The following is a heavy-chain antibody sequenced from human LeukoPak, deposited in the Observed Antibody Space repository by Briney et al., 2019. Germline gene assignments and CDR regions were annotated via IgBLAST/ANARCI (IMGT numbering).Heavy chain of an antibody. CDR2: IIPIFGTA. J-gene: IGHJ6*02. D-gene: IGHD3-22*01. CDR3: ARDLEDYYDSSGYIPQYYYYGMDV. Sequence: SVKVSCKASGGTFNSYAISWVRQATGQGLEWMGGIIPIFGTANYAQKFQGRVTITADESTSTAYMELSSLRSEDTAVYYCARDLEDYYDSSGYIPQYYYYGMDVWGQGTTVTVSS. V-gene: IGHV1-69*01. CDR1: GGTFNSYA.